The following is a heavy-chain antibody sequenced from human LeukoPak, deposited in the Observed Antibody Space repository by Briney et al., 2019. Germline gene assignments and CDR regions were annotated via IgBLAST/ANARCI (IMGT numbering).Heavy chain of an antibody. J-gene: IGHJ5*02. CDR1: GGSISSSSYY. Sequence: SETLSLTCAVSGGSISSSSYYWGWIRQPPGKGLEWIGSIYYRGITYDNPSLKSRVTMSIDTPRNQFSLKLRSVTAADTAVYYCARVGNIMGTIMPWGQGALVTISS. D-gene: IGHD1-14*01. V-gene: IGHV4-39*07. CDR3: ARVGNIMGTIMP. CDR2: IYYRGIT.